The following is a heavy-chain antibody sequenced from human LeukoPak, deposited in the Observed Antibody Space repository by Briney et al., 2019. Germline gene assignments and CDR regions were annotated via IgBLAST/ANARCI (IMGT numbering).Heavy chain of an antibody. J-gene: IGHJ6*03. Sequence: SVKGSCKASGGTFSSYAISWVRQAPGQGLEWMGGIIPIFGTANYAQKFQGRVTITTDESTSTAYMELSSLRSEDTAVYYCARASFYCSSTSCYSNYYYMDVWGKGTTVTVSS. CDR2: IIPIFGTA. CDR3: ARASFYCSSTSCYSNYYYMDV. CDR1: GGTFSSYA. D-gene: IGHD2-2*01. V-gene: IGHV1-69*05.